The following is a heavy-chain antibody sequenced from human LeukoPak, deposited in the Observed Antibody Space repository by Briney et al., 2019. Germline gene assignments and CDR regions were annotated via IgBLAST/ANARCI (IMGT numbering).Heavy chain of an antibody. CDR3: ARIVPRTLNWFDP. D-gene: IGHD2-8*01. CDR1: GFTFSSYA. Sequence: GGSLRLSCAASGFTFSSYAMSWVRQAPGKGLEGVSAISGSGGSTYYADSAKGRFTIPRDNSKNTLYLQMNSLRAEDTAVYYCARIVPRTLNWFDPWGQGTLVTVSA. CDR2: ISGSGGST. V-gene: IGHV3-23*01. J-gene: IGHJ5*02.